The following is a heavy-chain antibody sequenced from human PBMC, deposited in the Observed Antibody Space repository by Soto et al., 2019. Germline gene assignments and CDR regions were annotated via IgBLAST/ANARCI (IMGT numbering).Heavy chain of an antibody. J-gene: IGHJ4*01. CDR2: IYYSGST. Sequence: PSETLSLTCTVSGGSISSYYWIWIRQPPGKGLEWIGYIYYSGSTNYNPSLKSRVTISVDTSKNQFSLKLSSVTAADTAVYYCARENYYDGSGYYYYFDYWGHGTLVTVSS. V-gene: IGHV4-59*01. CDR3: ARENYYDGSGYYYYFDY. CDR1: GGSISSYY. D-gene: IGHD3-22*01.